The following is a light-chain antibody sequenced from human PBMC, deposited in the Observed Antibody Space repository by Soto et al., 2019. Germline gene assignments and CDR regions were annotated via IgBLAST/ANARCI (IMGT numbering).Light chain of an antibody. Sequence: SALTQPASVSGYPGQSITISCTGTSSDVGGYNYVSWYQQHPGKAPKLMIYEVSNRPSGVSNRFSGSKSGNTASLTISGLQAEDEADYYCSSYTSSSTTVFGGGTKLTVL. CDR1: SSDVGGYNY. V-gene: IGLV2-14*01. CDR2: EVS. J-gene: IGLJ3*02. CDR3: SSYTSSSTTV.